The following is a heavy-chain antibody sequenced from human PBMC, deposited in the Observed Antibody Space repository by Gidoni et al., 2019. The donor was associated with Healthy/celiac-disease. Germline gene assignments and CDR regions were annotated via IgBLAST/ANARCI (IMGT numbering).Heavy chain of an antibody. CDR1: GFTLSSYS. D-gene: IGHD1-26*01. J-gene: IGHJ4*02. CDR2: ISSSSSYI. V-gene: IGHV3-21*01. CDR3: ARGPTQWDQGDFDY. Sequence: EVQLVESGGGLVKPGGSLRLSCAASGFTLSSYSMNWVRQAPGKGLEWVSYISSSSSYIYYADSVKGRFTISRDNAKNSLYLQMNSLRAEDTAVYYCARGPTQWDQGDFDYWGQGTLVTVSS.